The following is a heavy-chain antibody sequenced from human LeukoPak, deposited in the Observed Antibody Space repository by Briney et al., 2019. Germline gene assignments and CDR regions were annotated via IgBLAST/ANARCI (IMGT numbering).Heavy chain of an antibody. CDR1: GFTFSNYA. Sequence: GGSLRLSCAASGFTFSNYAMSWVRQAPGKRLEWVSSVSGGGGTTYYADSVKGRFTISRDNSNNTLYLQMNSLRAEDTAVYYCAKDAYGDYAVSDYWGQGTLVTVSS. J-gene: IGHJ4*02. CDR2: VSGGGGTT. D-gene: IGHD4-17*01. V-gene: IGHV3-23*01. CDR3: AKDAYGDYAVSDY.